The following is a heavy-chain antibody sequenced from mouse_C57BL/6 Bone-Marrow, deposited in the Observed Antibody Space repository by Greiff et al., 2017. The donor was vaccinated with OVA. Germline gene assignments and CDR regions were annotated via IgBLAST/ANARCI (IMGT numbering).Heavy chain of an antibody. Sequence: EVKLMESGGGLVQPGGSLKLSCAASGFTFSDYYMYWVRQTPEKRLEWVAYISNGGGSTYYPDTVKGRFTISRDNAKNTLYLQMSRLKSEDTAMYYCARHLIYFDVWGTGTTVTVSS. J-gene: IGHJ1*03. CDR1: GFTFSDYY. CDR2: ISNGGGST. V-gene: IGHV5-12*01. CDR3: ARHLIYFDV.